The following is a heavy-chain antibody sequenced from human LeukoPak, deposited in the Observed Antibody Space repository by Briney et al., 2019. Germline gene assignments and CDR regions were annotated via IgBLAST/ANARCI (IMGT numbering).Heavy chain of an antibody. Sequence: SETLSLTCTVSGGSVSSYYWSWIRQPPGKGLEWIGHIKSSGSSNYNSSLKSRVTISMDTSKNQFSLRLNSVTAADTAVYYCARDGTVATNWFDPWGQGTLVTVSS. CDR1: GGSVSSYY. J-gene: IGHJ5*02. CDR2: IKSSGSS. CDR3: ARDGTVATNWFDP. D-gene: IGHD5-12*01. V-gene: IGHV4-59*02.